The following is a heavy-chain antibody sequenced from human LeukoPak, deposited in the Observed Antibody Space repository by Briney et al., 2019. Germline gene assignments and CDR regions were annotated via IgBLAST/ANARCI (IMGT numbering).Heavy chain of an antibody. CDR1: GFTFSSYS. V-gene: IGHV3-21*01. D-gene: IGHD3-10*01. CDR2: ISSSSSYI. CDR3: ARDSVNYYGSGSYGAFDI. J-gene: IGHJ3*02. Sequence: PGGSLRLSCAASGFTFSSYSMNWVRQAPGEGLEWVSSISSSSSYIYYADSVKGRFTISRDNAKNSLYLQMNSLRAEDTAVYYCARDSVNYYGSGSYGAFDIWGQGTMVTVSS.